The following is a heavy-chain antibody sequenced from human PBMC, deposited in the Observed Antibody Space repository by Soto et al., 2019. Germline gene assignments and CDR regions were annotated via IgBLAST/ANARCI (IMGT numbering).Heavy chain of an antibody. CDR3: AKDSQLRLYGVDV. V-gene: IGHV3-9*01. J-gene: IGHJ6*01. CDR1: EFGFDVYA. Sequence: GGSLGLSCAASEFGFDVYAMHWVRQDAGKGLEWVSGISWNSGTIGYADSVKGRFTISRDNAKNSLYLQMNSLRPEDTAMYYCAKDSQLRLYGVDVWGQGTTVTVSS. CDR2: ISWNSGTI.